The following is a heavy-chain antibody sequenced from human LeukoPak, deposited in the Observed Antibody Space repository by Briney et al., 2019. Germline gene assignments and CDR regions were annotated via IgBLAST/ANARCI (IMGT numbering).Heavy chain of an antibody. CDR3: AKNDVGITMVRGHFDY. CDR1: GFTFSSYV. V-gene: IGHV3-30*18. CDR2: ISYDGSNK. Sequence: GGSLRLSCAASGFTFSSYVMHWVRQAPGKGLEWVAVISYDGSNKYYADSVKGRFTISRDNSKNTLYLQMNSLRAEDTAVYYCAKNDVGITMVRGHFDYWGQGTLVTVSS. D-gene: IGHD3-10*01. J-gene: IGHJ4*02.